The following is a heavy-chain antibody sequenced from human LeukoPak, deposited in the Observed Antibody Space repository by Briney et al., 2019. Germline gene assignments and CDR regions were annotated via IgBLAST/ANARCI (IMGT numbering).Heavy chain of an antibody. CDR3: AKDKWPLYDILTGYYRD. D-gene: IGHD3-9*01. CDR2: ISSSGSTI. CDR1: GFTFSSYE. Sequence: GGSLRLSCAASGFTFSSYEMNWVRQAPGKGLEWVSYISSSGSTIYYADSVKGRFTISRDNAKNSLYLQMNSLRAEDTAVYYCAKDKWPLYDILTGYYRDWGQGTLVTVSS. J-gene: IGHJ4*02. V-gene: IGHV3-48*03.